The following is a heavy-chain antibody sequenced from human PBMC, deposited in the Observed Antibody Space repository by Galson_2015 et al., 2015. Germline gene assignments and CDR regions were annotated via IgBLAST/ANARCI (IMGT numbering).Heavy chain of an antibody. V-gene: IGHV3-30*01. J-gene: IGHJ2*01. D-gene: IGHD6-19*01. CDR2: ISYDGSNK. Sequence: VISYDGSNKYYADSVKGRFTISRDNSKNTLYLQMNSLRAEDTAVYYCARVWGLRVAGPMNWYFDLWGRGTLVTVSS. CDR3: ARVWGLRVAGPMNWYFDL.